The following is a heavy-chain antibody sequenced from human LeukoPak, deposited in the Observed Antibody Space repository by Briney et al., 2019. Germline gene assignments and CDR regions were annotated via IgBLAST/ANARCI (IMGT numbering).Heavy chain of an antibody. CDR2: IYHSGST. D-gene: IGHD1-7*01. J-gene: IGHJ3*02. CDR1: GYSISSGYY. Sequence: PSETLSLTCAVSGYSISSGYYWGWIRPPPGKALEWIGSIYHSGSTYYNPSLKSRVTISVDTSKNQFSLKLSSVIAADTAVFYCARSRNWNYVRAFDIWGQGTVVTVSS. CDR3: ARSRNWNYVRAFDI. V-gene: IGHV4-38-2*01.